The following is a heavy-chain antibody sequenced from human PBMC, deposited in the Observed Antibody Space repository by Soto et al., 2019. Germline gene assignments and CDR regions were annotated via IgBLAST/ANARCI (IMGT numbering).Heavy chain of an antibody. J-gene: IGHJ6*02. V-gene: IGHV1-46*01. D-gene: IGHD3-22*01. CDR2: INPSGGST. CDR3: ARDSPHDYYDSSGYYQTLNGMDV. Sequence: RASVKVSCKASGYTFTSYYMHWVRQAPGQGLEWMGIINPSGGSTSYAQKFQGRVTMTRDTSTSTVYMELSSLRSEDTAVYYCARDSPHDYYDSSGYYQTLNGMDVWGQGTTVTVSS. CDR1: GYTFTSYY.